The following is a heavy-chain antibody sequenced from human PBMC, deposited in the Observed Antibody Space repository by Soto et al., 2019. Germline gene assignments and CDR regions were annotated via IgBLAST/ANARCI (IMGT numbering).Heavy chain of an antibody. D-gene: IGHD5-18*01. CDR3: ASSDAAMVHYYYGMDV. CDR1: GGTFSSYA. Sequence: SVKVSCKASGGTFSSYAISWVRQAPGQGLEWMGGIIPIFGTANYAQKFQGRVTITADKSTSTAYMELSSLRSEDTAVYYCASSDAAMVHYYYGMDVWGQGTTVTVSS. J-gene: IGHJ6*02. V-gene: IGHV1-69*06. CDR2: IIPIFGTA.